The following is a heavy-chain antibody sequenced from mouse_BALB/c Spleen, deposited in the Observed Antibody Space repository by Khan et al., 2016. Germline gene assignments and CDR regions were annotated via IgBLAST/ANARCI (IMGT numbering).Heavy chain of an antibody. J-gene: IGHJ1*01. V-gene: IGHV1S81*02. CDR3: ASPYPYGSSYFDV. CDR1: GYTFTNYC. D-gene: IGHD1-1*01. CDR2: IVPSNGRT. Sequence: QVQLQQPGAELVKPGASVKLSCKASGYTFTNYCIHWVKQRPGQGLEWIGDIVPSNGRTNYNENFKIKATLTVDKSSSTAYMQLSSLTSEDSAVYYCASPYPYGSSYFDVWGAGTTVTVSS.